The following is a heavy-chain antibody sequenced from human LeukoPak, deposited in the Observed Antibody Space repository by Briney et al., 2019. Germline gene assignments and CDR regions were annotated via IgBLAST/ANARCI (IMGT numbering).Heavy chain of an antibody. V-gene: IGHV3-66*04. CDR1: GLTVSSNS. D-gene: IGHD3-22*01. CDR2: IYSGGSR. CDR3: AGLPAYYYDTSGFYFDY. J-gene: IGHJ4*02. Sequence: GGSLRLSCAASGLTVSSNSMSWVRQAPGKGLEWVSVIYSGGSRYYADSVKGRFTISRDNSKNTLYLQMNSLRAEDTAVYYCAGLPAYYYDTSGFYFDYWGQGTLVTVSS.